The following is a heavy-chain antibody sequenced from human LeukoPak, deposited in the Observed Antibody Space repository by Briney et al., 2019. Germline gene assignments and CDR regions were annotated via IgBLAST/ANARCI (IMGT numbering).Heavy chain of an antibody. Sequence: SETLSLTCTVPGGSISSYYWSWIRQPAGKGLEWIGRISSSGSTNYNPSLKSRVTISVDTSKNQFSLKLSSVTAADTAVYFCARGPYSYDSSGAFDIWGQGTMVTVSS. J-gene: IGHJ3*02. CDR1: GGSISSYY. CDR3: ARGPYSYDSSGAFDI. V-gene: IGHV4-4*07. D-gene: IGHD3-22*01. CDR2: ISSSGST.